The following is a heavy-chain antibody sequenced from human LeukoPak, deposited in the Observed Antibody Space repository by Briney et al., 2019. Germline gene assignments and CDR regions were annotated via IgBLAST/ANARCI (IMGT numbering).Heavy chain of an antibody. V-gene: IGHV3-74*01. D-gene: IGHD3-10*01. CDR3: VRDYWGSGF. J-gene: IGHJ4*02. Sequence: GSLRLSCAAXGFTFSNYWMYWVRQGPGKGLVWVARIENDGGRTIYADCVKGRFTISRDNAKNTLYLQMTSLRAEDTAVYYCVRDYWGSGFWGQGTLVTVSS. CDR2: IENDGGRT. CDR1: GFTFSNYW.